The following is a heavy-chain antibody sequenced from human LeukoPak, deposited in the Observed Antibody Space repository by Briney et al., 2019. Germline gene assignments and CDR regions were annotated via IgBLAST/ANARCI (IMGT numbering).Heavy chain of an antibody. Sequence: PSETLSLTCTVSGGSISSYYWSWLRQPAGKGLEWFGRIYTSGSTNYNPSLKSRVTISVDKTKNQFSLMVSSVTAADTAVYYCGRGGDNGDEKSVDPWGQGTLVTVSS. CDR3: GRGGDNGDEKSVDP. V-gene: IGHV4-4*07. D-gene: IGHD3-16*01. CDR1: GGSISSYY. CDR2: IYTSGST. J-gene: IGHJ5*02.